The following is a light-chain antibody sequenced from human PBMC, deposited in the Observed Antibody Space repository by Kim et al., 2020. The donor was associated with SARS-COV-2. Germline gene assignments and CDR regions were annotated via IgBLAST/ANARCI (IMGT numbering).Light chain of an antibody. Sequence: QSVLTQPPSTSGTPGQRVVISCSGSSPNIGYNTVTWYQQVTGSAPKLLIYGNTQRPSGVPDRFSGSKSGTSASLTIRGLRSQDEAVYYCSAWDDTLGGGVFGGGTQLTVL. CDR1: SPNIGYNT. J-gene: IGLJ3*02. CDR3: SAWDDTLGGGV. V-gene: IGLV1-44*01. CDR2: GNT.